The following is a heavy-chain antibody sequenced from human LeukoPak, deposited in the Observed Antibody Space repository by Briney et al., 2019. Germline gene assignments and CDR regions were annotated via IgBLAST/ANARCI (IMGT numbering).Heavy chain of an antibody. CDR2: IYSGGDT. CDR3: ARASGYSGYDPFDY. Sequence: GGSLRLSCAASGFTVSSNYMSWVRQAPGKGLEWVSVIYSGGDTYYADSVKGRFTISRDNSKNTLYLQMNTPRAEDTAVYYCARASGYSGYDPFDYWGQGTLVTVSS. J-gene: IGHJ4*02. V-gene: IGHV3-53*01. CDR1: GFTVSSNY. D-gene: IGHD5-12*01.